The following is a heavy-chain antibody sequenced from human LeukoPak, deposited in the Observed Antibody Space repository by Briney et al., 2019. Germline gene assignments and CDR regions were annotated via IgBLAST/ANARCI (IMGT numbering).Heavy chain of an antibody. Sequence: PGGSLRLSCAASGFIFSSYGMHWVRQAPGKGLEGVAFIRYDGSNKYYADSVKGRFTISRDNSKNTLYLQMNSLRAEDTAVYYCAKDSNQGSYGISNWFDPWGQGTLVTVSS. CDR3: AKDSNQGSYGISNWFDP. J-gene: IGHJ5*02. V-gene: IGHV3-30*02. CDR1: GFIFSSYG. D-gene: IGHD5-18*01. CDR2: IRYDGSNK.